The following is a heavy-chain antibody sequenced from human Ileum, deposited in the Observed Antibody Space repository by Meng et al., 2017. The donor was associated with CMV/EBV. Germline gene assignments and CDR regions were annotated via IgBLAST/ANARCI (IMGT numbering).Heavy chain of an antibody. CDR3: ARGGPAPI. Sequence: GESLKISYVVSGFDFGSYSMTWVRQAPGKGLEWVSYITSRSDFIYYGDSLKGRFTVSRDNNKNSLFLEMNSLRVEDTAVYYCARGGPAPIWGQGTLVTVSS. CDR1: GFDFGSYS. V-gene: IGHV3-48*01. J-gene: IGHJ4*02. CDR2: ITSRSDFI.